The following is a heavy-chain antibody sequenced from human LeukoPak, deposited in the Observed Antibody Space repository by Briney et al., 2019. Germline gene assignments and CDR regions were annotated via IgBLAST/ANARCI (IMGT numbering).Heavy chain of an antibody. Sequence: KFQGRVTITRDTSASIAYMELSSLRSEDTAVYYCARSTVAGAYFDYWGQGTLVAVSS. J-gene: IGHJ4*02. CDR3: ARSTVAGAYFDY. D-gene: IGHD6-19*01. V-gene: IGHV1-3*01.